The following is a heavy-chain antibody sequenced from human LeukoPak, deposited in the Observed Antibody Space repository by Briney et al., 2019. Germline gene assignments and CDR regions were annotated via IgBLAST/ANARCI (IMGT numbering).Heavy chain of an antibody. Sequence: PGGSVRLSCAASGFTFSTYWMHWVRQAPGKGLVWVSRIKSEGSTNYADAVKGRFTISRDNAKNTVSLQMNSLRPEDTGVYYCARAPSEIGGYYPEYFRHWGQGTLVTVSS. D-gene: IGHD3-22*01. J-gene: IGHJ1*01. CDR2: IKSEGST. V-gene: IGHV3-74*01. CDR1: GFTFSTYW. CDR3: ARAPSEIGGYYPEYFRH.